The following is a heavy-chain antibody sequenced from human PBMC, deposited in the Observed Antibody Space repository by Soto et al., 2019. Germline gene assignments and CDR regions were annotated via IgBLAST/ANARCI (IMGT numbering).Heavy chain of an antibody. V-gene: IGHV4-4*07. CDR1: GGSLSTYF. Sequence: SETLSLTCTVSGGSLSTYFWSWIRQPAGGGLEWIGRIYTTGSTNYNPSLKSRVTMSLDTSRNQFSLKLSSVTTADTAVYYCAREGGYFDSSGSGVYHYHGVDVWGQGTTVTVSS. CDR2: IYTTGST. D-gene: IGHD3-22*01. CDR3: AREGGYFDSSGSGVYHYHGVDV. J-gene: IGHJ6*02.